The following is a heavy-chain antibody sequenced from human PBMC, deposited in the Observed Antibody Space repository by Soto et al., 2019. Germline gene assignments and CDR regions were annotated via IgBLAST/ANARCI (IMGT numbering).Heavy chain of an antibody. CDR1: GFTFSNYW. Sequence: GGSLRLSCAASGFTFSNYWIHWVRQAPGKGPVWVSRINGVGTYTNYADSVKGRFSISRDNAENTVYLQMNSLRAEDTAVYYCVRDFRSSDYWGQGTLVTVSS. CDR2: INGVGTYT. CDR3: VRDFRSSDY. V-gene: IGHV3-74*01. D-gene: IGHD3-3*01. J-gene: IGHJ4*02.